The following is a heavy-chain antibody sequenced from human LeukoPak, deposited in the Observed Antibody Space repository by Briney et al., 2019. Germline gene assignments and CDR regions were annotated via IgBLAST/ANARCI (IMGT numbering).Heavy chain of an antibody. Sequence: GGSLRLSCAASGFTFSNYNMNWVRQAPGKGLEWVSSISSSSNYIYYADSVKGRFTISRDNAKNSLYLQMNSLRAEDTAVYYCATDRGWRTSGYYLYYFEYWGQGTLVTFSS. J-gene: IGHJ4*02. CDR1: GFTFSNYN. D-gene: IGHD3-3*01. V-gene: IGHV3-21*01. CDR3: ATDRGWRTSGYYLYYFEY. CDR2: ISSSSNYI.